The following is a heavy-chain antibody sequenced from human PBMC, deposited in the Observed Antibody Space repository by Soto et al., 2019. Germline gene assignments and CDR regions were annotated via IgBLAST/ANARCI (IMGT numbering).Heavy chain of an antibody. CDR2: INPNSGGT. D-gene: IGHD3-10*01. CDR3: ARDGVLLWFGESHDAFDI. Sequence: ASVKVSCKASGYTFTGYYMHWVRQAPGQGLEWMGWINPNSGGTNYAQRFQGRVTMTRDTSISTAYMELSRLRSDDTAVYYCARDGVLLWFGESHDAFDIWGQGTMVTVSS. CDR1: GYTFTGYY. J-gene: IGHJ3*02. V-gene: IGHV1-2*02.